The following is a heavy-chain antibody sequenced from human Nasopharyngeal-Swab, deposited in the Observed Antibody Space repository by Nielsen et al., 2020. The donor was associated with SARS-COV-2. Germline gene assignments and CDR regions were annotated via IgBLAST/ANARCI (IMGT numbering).Heavy chain of an antibody. CDR1: GVSITSQY. CDR3: ARCRDGYKYYYGMDV. D-gene: IGHD5-24*01. Sequence: SETLSLTCTVSGVSITSQYWSWIRQPPGKGLEWIGYISHNSGTSYNPSLKSRVTIFMDTSKNQFSLRLRSVSAADTAVYYCARCRDGYKYYYGMDVWGQGTTVTVS. V-gene: IGHV4-59*11. J-gene: IGHJ6*02. CDR2: ISHNSGT.